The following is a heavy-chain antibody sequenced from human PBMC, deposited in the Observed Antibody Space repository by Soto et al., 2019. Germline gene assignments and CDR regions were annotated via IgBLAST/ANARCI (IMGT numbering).Heavy chain of an antibody. V-gene: IGHV1-2*02. CDR3: ARGGGVGVAGSAAFDM. CDR2: INPATGAA. J-gene: IGHJ3*02. D-gene: IGHD3-3*01. Sequence: QLHLVQSGAVVKKPGASVTVSCSASGYPVTAYYMHWVRQAPGRGLEWMGGINPATGAAKYPQTFQGRVTMTRDPSTSTVFMELSGLTSEDTAVFYCARGGGVGVAGSAAFDMWGQGTLVTVSS. CDR1: GYPVTAYY.